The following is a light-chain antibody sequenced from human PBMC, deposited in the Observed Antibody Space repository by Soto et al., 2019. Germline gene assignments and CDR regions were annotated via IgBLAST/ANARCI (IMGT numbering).Light chain of an antibody. CDR3: QSYDDSLSVHYV. CDR2: GNT. V-gene: IGLV1-40*01. CDR1: SSNIGSTYD. J-gene: IGLJ1*01. Sequence: QPVLTQPPSVSADPGQRVTTSCTGSSSNIGSTYDVQGYQQLPGTAPKLLIHGNTDRPSGVPDRFSGSKSGTSASLAIPGLQADDEADYYCQSYDDSLSVHYVFGTGTKLTVL.